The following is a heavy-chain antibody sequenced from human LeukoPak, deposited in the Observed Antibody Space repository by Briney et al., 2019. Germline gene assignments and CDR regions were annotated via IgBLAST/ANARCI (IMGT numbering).Heavy chain of an antibody. CDR1: GGSISSGSYY. J-gene: IGHJ5*02. CDR3: TRAAKMRFLEWFPFDP. D-gene: IGHD3-3*01. V-gene: IGHV4-61*02. CDR2: IHTSGST. Sequence: SQTLSLTCTVSGGSISSGSYYWTWIRQPAGKGLEWIGRIHTSGSTGYSPSLKSRVTISLDTSKNQFSLRLSSVTAADTAVYYCTRAAKMRFLEWFPFDPWGQGTLVTASS.